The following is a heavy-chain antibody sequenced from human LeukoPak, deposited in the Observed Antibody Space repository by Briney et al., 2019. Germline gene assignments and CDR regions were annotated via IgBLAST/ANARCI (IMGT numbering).Heavy chain of an antibody. CDR2: INHSGST. D-gene: IGHD3-10*01. CDR1: GGSFSGYY. Sequence: SETLSLTCAVYGGSFSGYYWSWIRQPPGKGLEWIGEINHSGSTNYNPSLKSRVTISVDTSKNQFSLKLSSVTAADTAVYYCARPTLATMVRGVGWFDPWGQGTLVTVSS. CDR3: ARPTLATMVRGVGWFDP. J-gene: IGHJ5*02. V-gene: IGHV4-34*01.